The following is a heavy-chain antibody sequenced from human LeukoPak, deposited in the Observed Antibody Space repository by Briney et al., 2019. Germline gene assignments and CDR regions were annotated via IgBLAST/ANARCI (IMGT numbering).Heavy chain of an antibody. D-gene: IGHD3-22*01. CDR3: ARDYYDSSGLDY. V-gene: IGHV1-2*02. J-gene: IGHJ4*02. CDR2: INPNSGGT. Sequence: ASVKVSCKASGYTFTGYYMHWVRQAPGQGLESMGWINPNSGGTNYAQKFQGRVTMTRDTSISTAYMELSRLRSDDTAVYYCARDYYDSSGLDYWGQGTLVTVSS. CDR1: GYTFTGYY.